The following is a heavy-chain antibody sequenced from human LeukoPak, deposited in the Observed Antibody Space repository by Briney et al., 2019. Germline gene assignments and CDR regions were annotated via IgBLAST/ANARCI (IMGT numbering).Heavy chain of an antibody. J-gene: IGHJ4*02. CDR3: ARVLLADGYKEMAVVGYFDY. V-gene: IGHV3-11*04. D-gene: IGHD5-24*01. CDR1: GFTFSDYY. CDR2: ISSSGSTI. Sequence: GGSLRLSCAASGFTFSDYYMSWIRQVPGKGLEWVSYISSSGSTIYYADSVKGRFTISRDNAKNSLYLQMNSLRAEDTAVYYCARVLLADGYKEMAVVGYFDYWGQGTLVTVSS.